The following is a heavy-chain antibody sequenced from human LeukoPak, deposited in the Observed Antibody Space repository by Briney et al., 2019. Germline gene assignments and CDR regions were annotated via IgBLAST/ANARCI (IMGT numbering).Heavy chain of an antibody. CDR3: AREYYDSSAYNQEAIDY. J-gene: IGHJ4*02. Sequence: ASVKVSCKSSGYTFTDYYMHWVRQAPGQGLEWLGWINPNSGGTNYAQKFQGRVTMTRDTSISTAYMELSRLRSDDTAVYYCAREYYDSSAYNQEAIDYWGQGTLVTVSS. D-gene: IGHD3-22*01. V-gene: IGHV1-2*02. CDR2: INPNSGGT. CDR1: GYTFTDYY.